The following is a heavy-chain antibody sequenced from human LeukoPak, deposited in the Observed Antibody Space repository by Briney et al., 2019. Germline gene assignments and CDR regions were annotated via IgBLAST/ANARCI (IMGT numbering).Heavy chain of an antibody. J-gene: IGHJ4*02. Sequence: GGSLRLSCAASGFTFSTYAMSWVRQAPGKGLELVSSITSSGYDTYYRDSVKGRFTLSRDNSENTLYLQMNSLRPEDTAMYYCAKDSRETLAGTEDYWGRGTLVTVSS. CDR2: ITSSGYDT. CDR3: AKDSRETLAGTEDY. D-gene: IGHD6-19*01. V-gene: IGHV3-23*01. CDR1: GFTFSTYA.